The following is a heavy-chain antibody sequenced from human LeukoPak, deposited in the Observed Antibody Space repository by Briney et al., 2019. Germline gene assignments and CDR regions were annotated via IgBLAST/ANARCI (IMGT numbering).Heavy chain of an antibody. D-gene: IGHD3-10*01. J-gene: IGHJ6*03. CDR1: GFTFSSYV. V-gene: IGHV3-7*01. CDR3: ARDQTYYSGSGKNYYYMGV. Sequence: GGSLRLSCAASGFTFSSYVMHWVRQAPGKGLEWVAKIRADGSEKYYVDSVKGRFTISRDNTKNSLYLQMNSLRAEDTAVYYCARDQTYYSGSGKNYYYMGVWGKGTTVTISS. CDR2: IRADGSEK.